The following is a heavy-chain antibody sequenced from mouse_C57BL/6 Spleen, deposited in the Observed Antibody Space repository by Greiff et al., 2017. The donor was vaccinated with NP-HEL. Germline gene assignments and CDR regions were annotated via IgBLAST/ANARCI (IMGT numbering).Heavy chain of an antibody. CDR3: ARDDIYYGSSYASFAY. Sequence: EVQRVESGGGLVKPGGSLKLSCAASGFTFSDYGMHWVRQAPEKGLEWVAYISSGSSTIYYADTVKGRFTISRDNAKNTLFLQMTSLRSEDTAMYYCARDDIYYGSSYASFAYWGQGTLVTVSA. CDR2: ISSGSSTI. CDR1: GFTFSDYG. J-gene: IGHJ3*01. D-gene: IGHD1-1*01. V-gene: IGHV5-17*01.